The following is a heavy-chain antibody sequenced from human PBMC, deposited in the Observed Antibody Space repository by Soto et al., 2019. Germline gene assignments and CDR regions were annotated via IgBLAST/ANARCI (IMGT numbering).Heavy chain of an antibody. CDR1: GGSISSEYFH. J-gene: IGHJ6*02. V-gene: IGHV4-30-4*08. CDR3: AREDDGGDRDYYGLDV. Sequence: QVQLQQSGPGLVEPSQTLSLTCAVSGGSISSEYFHWTWIRQSPGKGLEWIGYIHYTGSIMYNPSVKSRLTMAVDTTKNQFSPQLTSVTAADTAVYFCAREDDGGDRDYYGLDVWGQGTTVTVSS. D-gene: IGHD2-21*02. CDR2: IHYTGSI.